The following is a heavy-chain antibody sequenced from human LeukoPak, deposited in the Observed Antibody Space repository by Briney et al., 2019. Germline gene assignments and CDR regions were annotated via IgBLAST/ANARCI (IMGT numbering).Heavy chain of an antibody. V-gene: IGHV1-46*01. CDR2: INPSGGST. CDR1: GYTFTSYY. Sequence: ASVKVSCKASGYTFTSYYMHWVRQAPGQGLEWMGIINPSGGSTSYAQKFQGRVTMTRDTSTSTAYMELSSLRSEDTAVYYCARSEIDSSGYYYGDAFDIWGQGTMVTVSS. J-gene: IGHJ3*02. D-gene: IGHD3-22*01. CDR3: ARSEIDSSGYYYGDAFDI.